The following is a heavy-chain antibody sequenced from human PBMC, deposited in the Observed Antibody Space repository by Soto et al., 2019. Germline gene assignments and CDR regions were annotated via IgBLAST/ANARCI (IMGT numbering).Heavy chain of an antibody. CDR2: ISGSGGTT. Sequence: GGSLRLSCAASGFTFRNYAMSWARQAPGKGLEWVSAISGSGGTTHYADSVKGRFTISRDNSKNTLYLQMNSLRVEDTAVYYCAKDRSSTSCYAFDYWGQGSLVTVSS. J-gene: IGHJ4*02. CDR1: GFTFRNYA. CDR3: AKDRSSTSCYAFDY. V-gene: IGHV3-23*01. D-gene: IGHD2-2*01.